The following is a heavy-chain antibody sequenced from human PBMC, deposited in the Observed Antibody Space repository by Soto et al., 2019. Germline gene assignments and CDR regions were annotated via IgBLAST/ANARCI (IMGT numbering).Heavy chain of an antibody. D-gene: IGHD3-22*01. V-gene: IGHV3-23*01. CDR1: GFTFSIYA. Sequence: GGSLRLSCAASGFTFSIYAMSWVRQAPGKGLEWVSTIGGSGGGTSYADIVRGRFTISRDNSQNTLYLQMNSLRAEDTAVYYCATGAPGSGWLSDYWGQGTLVTVYS. J-gene: IGHJ4*02. CDR3: ATGAPGSGWLSDY. CDR2: IGGSGGGT.